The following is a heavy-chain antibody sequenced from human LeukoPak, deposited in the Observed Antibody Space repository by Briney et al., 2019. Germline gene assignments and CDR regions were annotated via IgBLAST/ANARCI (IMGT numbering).Heavy chain of an antibody. V-gene: IGHV4-34*01. CDR3: ARGQGSSWYQEFDY. Sequence: SETLSLTCAVYGGSFSGYYWSWIRQPPGKGLEWIGEINHSGSTNYNPSLKSRVTISVDTSKNQFSLKLSSVTAADTAVYYCARGQGSSWYQEFDYWGQGTLVTASS. CDR2: INHSGST. J-gene: IGHJ4*02. CDR1: GGSFSGYY. D-gene: IGHD6-13*01.